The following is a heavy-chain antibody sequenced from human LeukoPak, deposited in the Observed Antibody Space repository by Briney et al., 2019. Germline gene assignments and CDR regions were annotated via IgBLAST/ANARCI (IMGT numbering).Heavy chain of an antibody. Sequence: GGSQRLSCAASGFSFSSYWMSWVRQAPGKGLEWVANVKQDGSEKLYVDSVKGRFTISRDNAKNSLYLQMNSLRAEDTAVYYCARDLPVVGAPGFDYWGRGTLVTVSS. D-gene: IGHD1-26*01. CDR2: VKQDGSEK. CDR3: ARDLPVVGAPGFDY. J-gene: IGHJ4*02. V-gene: IGHV3-7*01. CDR1: GFSFSSYW.